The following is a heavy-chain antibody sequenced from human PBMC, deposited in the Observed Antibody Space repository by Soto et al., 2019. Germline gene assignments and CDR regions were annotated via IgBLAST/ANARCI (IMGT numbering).Heavy chain of an antibody. Sequence: EVQLLESGGGLVQPGGSLRLSCAASGFTFSNYAMSWLRQPPGKGLVWVSAISGSGDRTYYADSVKGRFTISRDNSKNTLYLQMNSLRAEDSAVYYCVKERSGHSYADSWGKGTLVTVSS. CDR1: GFTFSNYA. J-gene: IGHJ4*02. D-gene: IGHD5-18*01. CDR3: VKERSGHSYADS. CDR2: ISGSGDRT. V-gene: IGHV3-23*01.